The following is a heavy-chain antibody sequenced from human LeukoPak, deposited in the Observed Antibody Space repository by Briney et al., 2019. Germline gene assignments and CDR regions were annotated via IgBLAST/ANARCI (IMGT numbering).Heavy chain of an antibody. CDR1: GFTFNSYG. J-gene: IGHJ4*02. CDR2: IWYDGGNK. Sequence: GGSLRLSCAASGFTFNSYGMHWVRQAPGKGLEWVAAIWYDGGNKYYADSVKGRFAISRDNSKNTLDLQMNSLRAEDTAGYYCARGRRSTGDTSWYFDSWGQGTLVTVSS. V-gene: IGHV3-33*01. CDR3: ARGRRSTGDTSWYFDS. D-gene: IGHD1-26*01.